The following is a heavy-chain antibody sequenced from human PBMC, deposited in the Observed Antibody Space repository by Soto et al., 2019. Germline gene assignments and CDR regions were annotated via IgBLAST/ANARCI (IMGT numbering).Heavy chain of an antibody. CDR3: ARTRSAWSDFHYYSLDV. CDR1: GFTFNSYG. V-gene: IGHV3-30*03. J-gene: IGHJ6*02. Sequence: QVQLVESGGGVVQPARSLRLSCAASGFTFNSYGMHWVRQGPGNGLEWVAFISYDSTKTYYADSVKGRFTISRDNSNSALYVQMNSLTGEDTAVYYCARTRSAWSDFHYYSLDVWGQGTTVTVSS. CDR2: ISYDSTKT. D-gene: IGHD1-26*01.